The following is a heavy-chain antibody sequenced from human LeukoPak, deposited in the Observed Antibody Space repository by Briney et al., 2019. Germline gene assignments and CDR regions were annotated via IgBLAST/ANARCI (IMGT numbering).Heavy chain of an antibody. Sequence: TPSETLSLTCAVHGGSFSGYYWTWIRQSPGKGLEWIGEINHSGSTNYNPSLKSRVTISVDTSNNQFSLKLSSVTAADTAVYYCARDPGWQQLFWFDPWGQGTLVTVSS. CDR1: GGSFSGYY. CDR2: INHSGST. J-gene: IGHJ5*02. D-gene: IGHD6-13*01. CDR3: ARDPGWQQLFWFDP. V-gene: IGHV4-34*01.